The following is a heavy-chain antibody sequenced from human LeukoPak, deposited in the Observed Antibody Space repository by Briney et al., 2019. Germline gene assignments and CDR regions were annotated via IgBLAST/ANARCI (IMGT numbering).Heavy chain of an antibody. D-gene: IGHD3-10*01. CDR1: GYTFTGYY. CDR2: INPNSGGT. CDR3: ARGAVYYYGSGSSGNWFDP. Sequence: ASVKVSCKASGYTFTGYYMHWVRQAPGQGLEWMGWINPNSGGTNYAQKFQGRVTMTRNTSISTAYMELSSLRSEDTAVYYCARGAVYYYGSGSSGNWFDPWGQGTLVTVSS. V-gene: IGHV1-2*02. J-gene: IGHJ5*02.